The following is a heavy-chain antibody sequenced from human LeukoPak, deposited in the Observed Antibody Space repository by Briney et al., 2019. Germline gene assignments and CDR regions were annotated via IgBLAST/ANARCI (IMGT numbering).Heavy chain of an antibody. V-gene: IGHV3-23*01. CDR3: AKGSRRLMTTGINNWFDP. J-gene: IGHJ5*02. Sequence: GGSLRLSCAASGFIFSSYPLNWVRQAPGKGLEWVSAISGSGGSTYYADSVKGRFTISRDNSKNTLYLQMNSLRAEDTAVYYCAKGSRRLMTTGINNWFDPWGQGTLVTVSS. CDR1: GFIFSSYP. CDR2: ISGSGGST. D-gene: IGHD4-11*01.